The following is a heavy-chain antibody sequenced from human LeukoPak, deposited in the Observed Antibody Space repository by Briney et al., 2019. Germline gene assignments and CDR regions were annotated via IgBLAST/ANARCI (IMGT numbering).Heavy chain of an antibody. CDR1: GFTFSRYG. Sequence: GGSLRLSCAAAGFTFSRYGMSWVRQAPGKGLECVSFISAAGGSTFYADSVKGRLTISRDNPKNTLYLQMNSLRAEDTAVYFCAKRGVVIRVILVGFHKEAYYFESWGQGALVTVSS. CDR2: ISAAGGST. D-gene: IGHD3/OR15-3a*01. CDR3: AKRGVVIRVILVGFHKEAYYFES. V-gene: IGHV3-23*01. J-gene: IGHJ4*02.